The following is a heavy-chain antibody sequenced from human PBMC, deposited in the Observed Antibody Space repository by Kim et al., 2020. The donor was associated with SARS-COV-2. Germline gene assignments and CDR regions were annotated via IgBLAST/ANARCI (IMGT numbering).Heavy chain of an antibody. J-gene: IGHJ4*02. CDR1: GGSFSGKY. D-gene: IGHD6-13*01. CDR2: INHSATT. CDR3: ARGTPDSSSWYGGRGQRGRVDY. V-gene: IGHV4-34*01. Sequence: SETLSLTCPVYGGSFSGKYWSWVRQPPGKGMEWDGEINHSATTNINTTSKRQVPISVDTAKNQSPLKLSSVTAADTAVYYCARGTPDSSSWYGGRGQRGRVDYWGQGTLVTVSS.